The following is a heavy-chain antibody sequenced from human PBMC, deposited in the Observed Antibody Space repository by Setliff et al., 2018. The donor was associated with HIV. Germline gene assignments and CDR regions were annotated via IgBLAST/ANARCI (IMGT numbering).Heavy chain of an antibody. Sequence: ASVKVSCKASGGTFSSYAISWVRQAPGQGLEWMGGIIPIFGTTNYAQKFQGRVTITADKSTSTAYMELTSLRFDDTAMYYCVRGVQSPPHYSYYYMDVWGEGTMVTVSS. CDR3: VRGVQSPPHYSYYYMDV. J-gene: IGHJ6*03. CDR2: IIPIFGTT. V-gene: IGHV1-69*06. CDR1: GGTFSSYA. D-gene: IGHD3-3*01.